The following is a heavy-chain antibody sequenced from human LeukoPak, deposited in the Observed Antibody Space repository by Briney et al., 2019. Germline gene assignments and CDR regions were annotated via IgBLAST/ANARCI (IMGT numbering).Heavy chain of an antibody. D-gene: IGHD3-10*01. CDR2: IYHSGST. CDR1: GGSINSSNW. J-gene: IGHJ4*02. CDR3: ARGGAVVRGVIIKIFDY. V-gene: IGHV4-4*02. Sequence: SETLSLTCAVSGGSINSSNWWSWVRQPPGKGLEWIGEIYHSGSTNYNPSLKSRVTISVDKSKNQFSLKLSSVTAADTAVYYCARGGAVVRGVIIKIFDYWGQGTLVTVSS.